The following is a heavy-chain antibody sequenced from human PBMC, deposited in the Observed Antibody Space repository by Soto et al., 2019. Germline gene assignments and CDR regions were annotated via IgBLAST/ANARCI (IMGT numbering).Heavy chain of an antibody. Sequence: PAETLSLTCAVYGGAFSGYYCIFIGHAPVKGLEWIGEINHSGSTNYNPSLKSRVTISVDTSKNQFSLKLSSVTAADTAVYYCARVRILTGSSGMDVWGQGTTVTVSS. D-gene: IGHD3-9*01. V-gene: IGHV4-34*01. CDR1: GGAFSGYY. CDR3: ARVRILTGSSGMDV. J-gene: IGHJ6*02. CDR2: INHSGST.